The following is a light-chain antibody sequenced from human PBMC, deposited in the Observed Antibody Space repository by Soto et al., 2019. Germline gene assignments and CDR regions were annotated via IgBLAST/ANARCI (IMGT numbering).Light chain of an antibody. CDR2: GNT. V-gene: IGLV1-40*01. Sequence: QSVLTQPPSVSGAPGQRVTISCTWSSSNIGAAYDVHWYQHLPGTAPKLLIYGNTNRPSGVPDRFSGSKSGTSASLAITGLQTEDEADYYCQSYDGSLSGYVFGTGTKVTVL. CDR3: QSYDGSLSGYV. CDR1: SSNIGAAYD. J-gene: IGLJ1*01.